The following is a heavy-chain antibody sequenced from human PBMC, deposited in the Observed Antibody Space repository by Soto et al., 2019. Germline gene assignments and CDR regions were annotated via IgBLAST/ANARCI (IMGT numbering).Heavy chain of an antibody. CDR2: IYWNDDK. V-gene: IGHV2-5*01. Sequence: QITLKESGPPLVKPTQTLTLTCTFSGFSLSTSGVGVGWIRQPPGKALEWLALIYWNDDKRYSPSLKSRLTITKDTSKNQVVLTMTNMDPVDTATYYCALTGLGYCTNGVCPYFDYWGQGTLVTVSS. CDR1: GFSLSTSGVG. CDR3: ALTGLGYCTNGVCPYFDY. D-gene: IGHD2-8*01. J-gene: IGHJ4*02.